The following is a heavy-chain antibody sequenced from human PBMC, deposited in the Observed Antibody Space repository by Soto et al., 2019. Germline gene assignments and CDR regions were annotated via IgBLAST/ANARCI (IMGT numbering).Heavy chain of an antibody. Sequence: EVQLAESGGGLVEPGGSLRLSCAGSGITLSNAWMNWVGQAAGKGREWVGRIRSKGDGGATEYAAPVKGRFTFSRDDSENTLFLQMSALKPEDTGVYFCTSTRPGTNVFDIWGPGTMVIVSS. D-gene: IGHD1-1*01. CDR2: IRSKGDGGAT. J-gene: IGHJ3*02. CDR1: GITLSNAW. CDR3: TSTRPGTNVFDI. V-gene: IGHV3-15*01.